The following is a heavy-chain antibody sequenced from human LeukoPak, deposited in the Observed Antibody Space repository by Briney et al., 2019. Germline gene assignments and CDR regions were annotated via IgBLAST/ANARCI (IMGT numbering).Heavy chain of an antibody. V-gene: IGHV4-39*07. CDR2: IYFSGST. D-gene: IGHD3-10*01. CDR1: GDSISSSSYY. CDR3: ARSKLFGEYYLDY. J-gene: IGHJ4*02. Sequence: SETLSLTCTVSGDSISSSSYYWGWIRQPPGKGLEWIGSIYFSGSTYYNPSLKSRVTISIDTSKNQFFLRLSSVTAADTAVYYCARSKLFGEYYLDYWGQGTLVTVSS.